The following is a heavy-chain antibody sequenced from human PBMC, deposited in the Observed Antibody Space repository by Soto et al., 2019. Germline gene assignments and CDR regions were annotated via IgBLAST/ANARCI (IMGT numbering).Heavy chain of an antibody. V-gene: IGHV3-23*01. Sequence: GGSLRLCCAASVFTFSSYAMGWVRQAPGKGLEWVSAIGDSGATTYYADSVKGRFTISRDNSKNTLYLQMNNLRAEDTAFYYCAKDRSSTSCYGFDYWGPGALVTVSS. CDR2: IGDSGATT. J-gene: IGHJ4*02. CDR1: VFTFSSYA. D-gene: IGHD2-2*01. CDR3: AKDRSSTSCYGFDY.